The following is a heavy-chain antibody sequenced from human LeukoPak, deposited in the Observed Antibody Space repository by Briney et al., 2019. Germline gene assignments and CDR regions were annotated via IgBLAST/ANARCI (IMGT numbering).Heavy chain of an antibody. J-gene: IGHJ4*02. CDR2: IRYDGSNQ. CDR1: GFSFSTYG. CDR3: AKDGGAFDVDY. Sequence: HPGGSLRLSCATSGFSFSTYGMHWVRQAPGKGLEWVAVIRYDGSNQYYAASVKGRFTISRHSSKKTLYLQMNSLRPEDTAVHSCAKDGGAFDVDYWGQGNLVTVSS. V-gene: IGHV3-30*02. D-gene: IGHD2-15*01.